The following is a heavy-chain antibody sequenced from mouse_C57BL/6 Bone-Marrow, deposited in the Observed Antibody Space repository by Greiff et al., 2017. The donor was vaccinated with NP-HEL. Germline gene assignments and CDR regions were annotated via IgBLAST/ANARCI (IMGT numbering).Heavy chain of an antibody. CDR1: GFTFSSYA. Sequence: EVKLVESGEGLVKPGGSLKLSCAASGFTFSSYAMSWVRQTPEKRLEWVAYISSGGDYIYYADTVKGRFTISRDNARNTLYLQMSSLKSEDTAMYYCTRGIYDYGGTLYYYAMDYWGQGTAVTVSA. D-gene: IGHD1-1*01. V-gene: IGHV5-9-1*02. CDR3: TRGIYDYGGTLYYYAMDY. CDR2: ISSGGDYI. J-gene: IGHJ4*01.